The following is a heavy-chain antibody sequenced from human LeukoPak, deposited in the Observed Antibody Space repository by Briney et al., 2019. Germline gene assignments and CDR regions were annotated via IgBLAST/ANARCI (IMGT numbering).Heavy chain of an antibody. CDR3: ARDVEQWLVRVYYFDY. D-gene: IGHD6-19*01. J-gene: IGHJ4*02. CDR2: IRSGSTTI. V-gene: IGHV3-48*01. CDR1: GFTLSSYS. Sequence: GGSLRLSCATSGFTLSSYSMNWVRQAPGKGREWGSYIRSGSTTIYYADSVKGRFTISRDNAKNSLYLQMNSLRAEDTAVYYCARDVEQWLVRVYYFDYWGQGTLVTVSS.